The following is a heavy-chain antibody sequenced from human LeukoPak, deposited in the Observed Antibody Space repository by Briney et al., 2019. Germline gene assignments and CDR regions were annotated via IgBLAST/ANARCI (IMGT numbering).Heavy chain of an antibody. CDR2: IYHSGST. CDR1: GGPISSNNW. D-gene: IGHD2-15*01. J-gene: IGHJ6*02. CDR3: ARAAGGYCSGGSCSLYYYYGMDV. Sequence: KPSETLSLTCAVSGGPISSNNWWSWVRQPPGKGLEWIGDIYHSGSTKYNPSLKSRVTISVDTSKNQFSLKLSSVTAADTAVYYCARAAGGYCSGGSCSLYYYYGMDVWGQGTTVTVSS. V-gene: IGHV4-4*02.